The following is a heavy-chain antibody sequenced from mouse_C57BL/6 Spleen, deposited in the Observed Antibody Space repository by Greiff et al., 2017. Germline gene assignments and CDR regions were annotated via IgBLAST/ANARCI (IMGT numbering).Heavy chain of an antibody. Sequence: QVQLQQSGAELAKPGASVKLSCKASGYTFTSYWMHWVKQRPGQGLEWIGYINPSSGYTKYNQKFKDKATLTAAKSSSTAYMQLSSLTYEDSSVYYCARRGITTVVATAYWYFDVWGTGTTVTVSS. D-gene: IGHD1-1*01. CDR3: ARRGITTVVATAYWYFDV. CDR1: GYTFTSYW. CDR2: INPSSGYT. V-gene: IGHV1-7*01. J-gene: IGHJ1*03.